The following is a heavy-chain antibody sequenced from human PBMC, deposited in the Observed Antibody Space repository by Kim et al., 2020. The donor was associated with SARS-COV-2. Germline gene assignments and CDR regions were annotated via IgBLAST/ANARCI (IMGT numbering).Heavy chain of an antibody. V-gene: IGHV3-30*07. D-gene: IGHD3-10*01. CDR3: ASDAPKFLWFGEALDY. J-gene: IGHJ4*02. Sequence: SVKGPFTISRDNSKNTLYLKMNSLRAEDTAVYYCASDAPKFLWFGEALDYWGQGTLVTVSS.